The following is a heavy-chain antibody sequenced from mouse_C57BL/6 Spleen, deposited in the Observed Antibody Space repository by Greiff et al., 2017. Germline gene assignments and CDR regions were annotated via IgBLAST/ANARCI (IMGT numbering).Heavy chain of an antibody. V-gene: IGHV1-82*01. CDR2: IYPGDGDT. J-gene: IGHJ1*03. Sequence: QVQLQQSGPELVKPGASVKISCKASGYAFSSSWMNWVKQRPGKGLEWIGRIYPGDGDTNYNGKFKGKATLTADKSSSTAYMQLSSLTSEDSAVYLCARERAYYGSSYGAFDVWGTGTTVTVSS. CDR3: ARERAYYGSSYGAFDV. D-gene: IGHD1-1*01. CDR1: GYAFSSSW.